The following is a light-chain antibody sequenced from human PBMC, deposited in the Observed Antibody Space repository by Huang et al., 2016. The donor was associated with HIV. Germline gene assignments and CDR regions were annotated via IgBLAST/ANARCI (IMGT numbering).Light chain of an antibody. V-gene: IGKV1-39*01. CDR1: QSISNY. Sequence: DIQMTQSPSSLSASVGDRVTITCRASQSISNYLNWYQQKPGKAPNLLIYAASNLQTGVPSRFSGSGSGTDFTLTINSLQPGDFATYYCQQSYDTPITFGPGTKLDIK. J-gene: IGKJ3*01. CDR3: QQSYDTPIT. CDR2: AAS.